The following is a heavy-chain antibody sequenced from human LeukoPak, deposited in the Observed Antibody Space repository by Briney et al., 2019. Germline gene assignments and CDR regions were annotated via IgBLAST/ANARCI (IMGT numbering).Heavy chain of an antibody. Sequence: GGSLRLSCAVSGLTVSSNFISWVRQAPGKGLEWVSVIYSGGRTYYAGSVKGRFTISRDNSKNTVDLQMSSLRVDDSAIYYCVRGPPTPGFFHFFFWGQGTLATVSS. CDR2: IYSGGRT. V-gene: IGHV3-66*01. J-gene: IGHJ4*02. CDR3: VRGPPTPGFFHFFF. D-gene: IGHD2-15*01. CDR1: GLTVSSNF.